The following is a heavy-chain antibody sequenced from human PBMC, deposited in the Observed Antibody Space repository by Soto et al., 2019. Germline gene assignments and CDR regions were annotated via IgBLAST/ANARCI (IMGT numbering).Heavy chain of an antibody. D-gene: IGHD1-26*01. J-gene: IGHJ4*02. CDR1: GGTFSSYA. CDR3: ARSPEVVGATSSFDY. V-gene: IGHV1-69*13. Sequence: SVKVSCKASGGTFSSYAISWVRQAPGQGLEWMGGIIPIFGTANYAQKFQGRVTITADESTSTAYMELSSLRSEDTAVYYCARSPEVVGATSSFDYWGQGTLVTVSS. CDR2: IIPIFGTA.